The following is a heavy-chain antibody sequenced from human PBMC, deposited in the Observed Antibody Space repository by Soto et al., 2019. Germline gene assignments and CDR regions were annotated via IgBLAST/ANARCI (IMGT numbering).Heavy chain of an antibody. J-gene: IGHJ4*02. Sequence: VQLVESGGGLVRPGGSLRLSCAASGFTFDDHAMHWVRQAPGKGLEWISAITWNSVALDYAASVKGRFTISRDNAKNSLYLQMDNLRPDDTALYYCAKERVRDFDGWGQGTLVTVSS. V-gene: IGHV3-9*01. D-gene: IGHD3-9*01. CDR2: ITWNSVAL. CDR1: GFTFDDHA. CDR3: AKERVRDFDG.